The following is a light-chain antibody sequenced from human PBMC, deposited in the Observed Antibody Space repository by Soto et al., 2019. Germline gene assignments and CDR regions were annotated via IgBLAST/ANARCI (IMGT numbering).Light chain of an antibody. J-gene: IGKJ4*01. V-gene: IGKV1-33*01. CDR2: EAS. Sequence: DIQMTQSPSSLSASVGDRVTITCQASQDITNDLNWYQQKPGKAPKVLIYEASNLETGVPSRFSGSGSGTDFTFTISSPRPEDIATYFCQQYANVPLTFGGGTKAEIK. CDR1: QDITND. CDR3: QQYANVPLT.